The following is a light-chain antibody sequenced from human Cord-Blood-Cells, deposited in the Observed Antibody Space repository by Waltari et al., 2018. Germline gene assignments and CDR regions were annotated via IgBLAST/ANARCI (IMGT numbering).Light chain of an antibody. CDR3: QQYGSSPLT. J-gene: IGKJ1*01. CDR2: GAS. Sequence: EIVLMQSPGTLSLSPGERATLSCRASQSVSSSYLAWYQQEPGQAPRLLIHGASSRATGFPDRFSGSGSGTDFTLTISRLEPEDFAVYYCQQYGSSPLTFGQGTKVEIK. CDR1: QSVSSSY. V-gene: IGKV3-20*01.